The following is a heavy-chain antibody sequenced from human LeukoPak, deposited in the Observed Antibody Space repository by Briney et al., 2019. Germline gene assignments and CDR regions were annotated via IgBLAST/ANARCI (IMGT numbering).Heavy chain of an antibody. J-gene: IGHJ5*02. CDR2: INHSGST. V-gene: IGHV4-34*01. CDR1: GGSFSGYY. CDR3: ARRYRKGYCSTTTCNWFDP. D-gene: IGHD2-2*01. Sequence: SETLSLTCAVYGGSFSGYYWSWIRQPPGKGLEWIGEINHSGSTNYNPSLKSRVTISVDTSKNQFSLRLRSVTAADTAVYYCARRYRKGYCSTTTCNWFDPWGQGTLVTVSS.